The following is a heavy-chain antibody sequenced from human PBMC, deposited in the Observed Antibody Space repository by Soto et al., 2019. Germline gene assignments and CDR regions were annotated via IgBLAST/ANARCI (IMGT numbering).Heavy chain of an antibody. V-gene: IGHV4-34*01. CDR1: GGSFSGYY. CDR3: ASPSSLGPRGYSHYYMDV. J-gene: IGHJ6*03. CDR2: INHSGST. Sequence: QVQLQQWGAGLLKPSETLSLTCAVYGGSFSGYYWSWIRQPPGKGLEWIGEINHSGSTHYNPSLKSRVTISVDTSKNQFSLKLSSVTATDTAVYYCASPSSLGPRGYSHYYMDVRGKGTTVTVSS. D-gene: IGHD7-27*01.